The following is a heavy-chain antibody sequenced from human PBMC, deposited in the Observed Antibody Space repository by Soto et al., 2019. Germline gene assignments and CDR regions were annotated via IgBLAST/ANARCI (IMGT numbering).Heavy chain of an antibody. CDR1: GFTFGSYG. CDR2: ILYNGTIK. CDR3: AKEMTTNPFEY. Sequence: PGGSLRLSCVASGFTFGSYGMHWVRQAPGKGLEWVAYILYNGTIKSYGDSVKGRFIISRDNTKSTMYLQMNSLRAEDTATYHCAKEMTTNPFEYWGQGALVTVS. V-gene: IGHV3-30*02. J-gene: IGHJ4*02. D-gene: IGHD4-17*01.